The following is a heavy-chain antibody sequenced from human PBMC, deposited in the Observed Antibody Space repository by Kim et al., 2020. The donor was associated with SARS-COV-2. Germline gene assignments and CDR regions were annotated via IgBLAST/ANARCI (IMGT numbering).Heavy chain of an antibody. Sequence: GGSLRLSCAASGFTFDDYAMHWVRQAPGKGLEWVSGISWNSGSIGYADSVKGRFTISRDNAKNSLYLQMNSLRAEDTALYYCAKDMYPIAAAGSNDYWGQGTLVTVSS. CDR2: ISWNSGSI. D-gene: IGHD6-13*01. CDR1: GFTFDDYA. CDR3: AKDMYPIAAAGSNDY. J-gene: IGHJ4*02. V-gene: IGHV3-9*01.